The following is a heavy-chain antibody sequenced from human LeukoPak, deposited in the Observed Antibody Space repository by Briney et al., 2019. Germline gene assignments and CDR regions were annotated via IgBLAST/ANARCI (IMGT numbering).Heavy chain of an antibody. CDR3: AAYCSGGSCYSGD. CDR2: IIPILGIA. J-gene: IGHJ4*02. Sequence: RASVKVSCKASGGTFSSYAISWVRQAPGQGLEWMGRIIPILGIANYAQKFQGRVTITADKSTSTAYMELSSLRSEDTAVYYCAAYCSGGSCYSGDWGQGTLVTVSS. D-gene: IGHD2-15*01. V-gene: IGHV1-69*04. CDR1: GGTFSSYA.